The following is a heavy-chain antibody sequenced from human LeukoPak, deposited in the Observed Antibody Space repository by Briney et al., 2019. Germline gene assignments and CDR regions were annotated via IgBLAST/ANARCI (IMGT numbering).Heavy chain of an antibody. J-gene: IGHJ4*02. CDR2: IRYDGSNK. CDR3: AKDFLQWPTPPFDY. D-gene: IGHD3-3*01. CDR1: GFTFSSYG. V-gene: IGHV3-30*02. Sequence: GGSLRLSCAASGFTFSSYGMHWVRQAPGKGLEWVAFIRYDGSNKYYADSVKGRFTISRDNSKNTLYLQMNSLRAEDTAVYYCAKDFLQWPTPPFDYWGQGTLVTVSS.